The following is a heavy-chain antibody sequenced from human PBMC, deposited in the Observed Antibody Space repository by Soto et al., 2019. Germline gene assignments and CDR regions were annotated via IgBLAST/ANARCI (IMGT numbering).Heavy chain of an antibody. CDR1: GGSISSGDYY. D-gene: IGHD5-12*01. Sequence: SETLSLTCTVSGGSISSGDYYWSWIRQPPGKGLEWIGYIYYSGSTYYNPSLKSRVTISVDTSKNQFSLKLSSVTAADTAVYYCARDRGYSGYVSGRGKTPHYVMDVCAQGTSVPGSS. CDR2: IYYSGST. V-gene: IGHV4-30-4*01. J-gene: IGHJ6*02. CDR3: ARDRGYSGYVSGRGKTPHYVMDV.